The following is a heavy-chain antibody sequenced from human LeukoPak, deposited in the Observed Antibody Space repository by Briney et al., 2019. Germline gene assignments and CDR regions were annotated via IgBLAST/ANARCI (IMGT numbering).Heavy chain of an antibody. D-gene: IGHD6-13*01. V-gene: IGHV3-30*01. CDR1: GFNFDNHA. CDR2: ISYSETRI. CDR3: AKEGYGSSWSSFDY. J-gene: IGHJ4*02. Sequence: GGSLRLSCAASGFNFDNHAMHWVRQAPGKGLEWVAVISYSETRIHYADSVKGRLTISRDNSKNTLFLQMDSLTADDTAVYYCAKEGYGSSWSSFDYSGQGTLVTVFS.